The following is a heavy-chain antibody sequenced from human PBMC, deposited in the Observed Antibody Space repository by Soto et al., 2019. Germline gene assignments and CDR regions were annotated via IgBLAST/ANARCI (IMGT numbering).Heavy chain of an antibody. V-gene: IGHV3-30-3*01. D-gene: IGHD5-12*01. CDR1: GFTFSSYA. CDR3: ARDPNSGLRRPDFDY. J-gene: IGHJ4*02. Sequence: GGSLRLSCAASGFTFSSYAMHWVRQAPGKGLEWVAVISYDGSNKYYADSVKGRFTISRDNSKNTLYLQMNSLRAEDTAVYYCARDPNSGLRRPDFDYWGQGTLVTVSS. CDR2: ISYDGSNK.